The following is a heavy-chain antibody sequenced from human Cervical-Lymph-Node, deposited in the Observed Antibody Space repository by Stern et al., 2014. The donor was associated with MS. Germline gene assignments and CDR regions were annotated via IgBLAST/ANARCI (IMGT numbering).Heavy chain of an antibody. CDR3: ARVKVNTGGRSVISYYDS. D-gene: IGHD6-19*01. CDR2: MNPNSGYT. Sequence: VQLVQSGAEVRKPGASVKVSCKASGYAFTTYDINWMRQATGQGLEWMGWMNPNSGYTGYAQKFTGRVTMTSDTSIDTAYMKLTSLSSEDTAVYFCARVKVNTGGRSVISYYDSWGQGTLVTVSS. V-gene: IGHV1-8*01. CDR1: GYAFTTYD. J-gene: IGHJ4*02.